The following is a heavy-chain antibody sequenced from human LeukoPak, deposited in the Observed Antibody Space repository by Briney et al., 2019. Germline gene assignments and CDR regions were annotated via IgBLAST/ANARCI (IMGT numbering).Heavy chain of an antibody. J-gene: IGHJ5*02. Sequence: PSETLSLTCIVSGGSISSYYWSWIRQPPGKGLEWIGYTYYSGSTNYNPSLKSRVTISVDTSKNQFSLKLSSVTAADTAVYYCARAIVDTAMEHNWFDPWGQGTLVTVSS. D-gene: IGHD5-18*01. CDR3: ARAIVDTAMEHNWFDP. CDR1: GGSISSYY. CDR2: TYYSGST. V-gene: IGHV4-59*01.